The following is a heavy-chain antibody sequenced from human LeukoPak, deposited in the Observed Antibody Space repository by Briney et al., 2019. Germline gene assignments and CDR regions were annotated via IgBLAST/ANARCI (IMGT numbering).Heavy chain of an antibody. V-gene: IGHV1-69*05. CDR3: ARESSVAGNYYYYYMDV. CDR2: IIPIFGTA. Sequence: SVKVSCKASGGTFSSYAISWVRQAPGQGLEWMGRIIPIFGTANYAQKFQGRVTITTDESTSTAYMELSSLRSEDTAVYYCARESSVAGNYYYYYMDVWGKGTTVTVSS. J-gene: IGHJ6*03. CDR1: GGTFSSYA. D-gene: IGHD6-19*01.